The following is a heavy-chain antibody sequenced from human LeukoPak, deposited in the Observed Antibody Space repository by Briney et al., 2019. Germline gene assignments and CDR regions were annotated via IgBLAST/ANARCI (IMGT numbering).Heavy chain of an antibody. D-gene: IGHD6-6*01. CDR3: ARDLGSSLSPGY. CDR2: IYTSGST. J-gene: IGHJ4*02. CDR1: GGSISGGSYY. Sequence: SETLSLTCTVSGGSISGGSYYWSWIRQPAGKGLEWIGRIYTSGSTNYNPSLKSRVTISVDTSKNQFSLKLGSVTAADTAVYYCARDLGSSLSPGYWGQGTLVTVSS. V-gene: IGHV4-61*02.